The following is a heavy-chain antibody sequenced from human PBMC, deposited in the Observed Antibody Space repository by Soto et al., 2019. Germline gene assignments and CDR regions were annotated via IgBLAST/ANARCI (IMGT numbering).Heavy chain of an antibody. Sequence: PGGSLRLSCAASGFTFSSYGMHWVRQAPGKGLEWVAVISYDGSNKYYADSVKGRFTISRDNSKNTLYLQMNSLRAEDTAVYYCQKETYSGPLDYWGQGNLVTVS. CDR3: QKETYSGPLDY. CDR1: GFTFSSYG. CDR2: ISYDGSNK. V-gene: IGHV3-30*18. D-gene: IGHD2-15*01. J-gene: IGHJ4*02.